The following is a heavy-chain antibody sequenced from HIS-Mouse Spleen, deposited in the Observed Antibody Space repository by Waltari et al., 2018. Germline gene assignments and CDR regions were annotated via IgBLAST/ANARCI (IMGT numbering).Heavy chain of an antibody. CDR1: GGSISSSSSY. D-gene: IGHD6-13*01. CDR2: IYYSGGT. CDR3: AREIPYSSSWYDWYFDL. Sequence: QLQLQESGPGLVKPSETLSLTCTVSGGSISSSSSYLGWLRQPPGKGLEWIGSIYYSGGTYYNPSLKSRVTISVETSKNQFSLKLGSVTAADTAVYYCAREIPYSSSWYDWYFDLWGRGTLVTVSS. J-gene: IGHJ2*01. V-gene: IGHV4-39*07.